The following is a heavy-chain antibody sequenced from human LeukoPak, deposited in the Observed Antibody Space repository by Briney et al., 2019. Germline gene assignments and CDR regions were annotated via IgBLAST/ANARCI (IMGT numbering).Heavy chain of an antibody. CDR2: IYSGGGT. CDR3: ARVARYNWFDP. CDR1: GFTVSSNY. Sequence: GGSLRLSCAASGFTVSSNYRSWVRQAPGKGIEWVSVIYSGGGTYYTDSVKGRLTISRDSSKNTLYLQMNSLRAEDTAVYYCARVARYNWFDPWGQGTLVTGSS. V-gene: IGHV3-53*01. J-gene: IGHJ5*02.